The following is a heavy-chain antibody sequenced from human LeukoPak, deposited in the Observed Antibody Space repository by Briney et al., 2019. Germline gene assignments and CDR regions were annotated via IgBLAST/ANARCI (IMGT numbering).Heavy chain of an antibody. D-gene: IGHD2-2*01. CDR3: ARDGADIAVVPASQNYGMDV. CDR2: IWYDGSNK. J-gene: IGHJ6*02. Sequence: GRSLRPSCAASGFTFSSYGMHWVRQAPGKGLEWVAVIWYDGSNKYYAGSVKGRFTISRDNSKNTLYLQMNSLRAEDTAVYYCARDGADIAVVPASQNYGMDVWGQGTTVTVSS. V-gene: IGHV3-33*01. CDR1: GFTFSSYG.